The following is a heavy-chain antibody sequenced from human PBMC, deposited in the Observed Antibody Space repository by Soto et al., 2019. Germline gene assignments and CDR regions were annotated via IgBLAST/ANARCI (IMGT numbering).Heavy chain of an antibody. Sequence: SETLSLTCTVSGGSISSGGYYWSWIRQHPEKCLEWIGYIYYSGSTYYNPSLKSRVTISVDTSKNQFSLKLSSVTAVDTAVYYCARVETDYYGSGSYYPLGFDPWGQGTLVTVSS. J-gene: IGHJ5*02. CDR2: IYYSGST. CDR3: ARVETDYYGSGSYYPLGFDP. CDR1: GGSISSGGYY. V-gene: IGHV4-31*03. D-gene: IGHD3-10*01.